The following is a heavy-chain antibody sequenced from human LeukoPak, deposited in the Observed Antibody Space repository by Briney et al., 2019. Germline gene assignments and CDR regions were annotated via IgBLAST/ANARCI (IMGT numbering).Heavy chain of an antibody. CDR2: INPSGGST. CDR1: GYTFTSYY. D-gene: IGHD6-6*01. Sequence: ASVTLFCKASGYTFTSYYMHWVRQAPGQGLEWMGIINPSGGSTSYAQKFQGRVTMTRDTSTSTVYMELSSLRSEDTAVYYCARDGPRIAALGEDFDYWGQGTLVTVSS. J-gene: IGHJ4*02. V-gene: IGHV1-46*01. CDR3: ARDGPRIAALGEDFDY.